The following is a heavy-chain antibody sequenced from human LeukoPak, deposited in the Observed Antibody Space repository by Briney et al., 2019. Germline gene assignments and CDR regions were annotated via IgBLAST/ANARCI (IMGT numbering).Heavy chain of an antibody. J-gene: IGHJ5*02. CDR2: IYYSGST. Sequence: SETLPLTCTVSGGSTSSYYWSWIRQPPGKGLEWIGYIYYSGSTNYNPSLKSRVTISVDTSKNQFSLKLSSATAADTAVYYCARVTVYNWFDPWGQGTLVTVSS. D-gene: IGHD1-14*01. CDR1: GGSTSSYY. CDR3: ARVTVYNWFDP. V-gene: IGHV4-59*01.